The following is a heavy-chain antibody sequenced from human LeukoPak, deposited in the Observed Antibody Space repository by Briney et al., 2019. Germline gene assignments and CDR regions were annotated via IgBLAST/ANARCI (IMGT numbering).Heavy chain of an antibody. V-gene: IGHV3-48*03. Sequence: GRCLRLSCAASGFTFSSYEMNWVRRAPGKGLEGVSYFSSSGSTIHYADSVKGRFSISRDNAKNTLYLQMNSLRAEDTAVYYCARDRETYYDILTGYYTLGDAFDIWGQGTMVTVSS. CDR2: FSSSGSTI. CDR1: GFTFSSYE. J-gene: IGHJ3*02. CDR3: ARDRETYYDILTGYYTLGDAFDI. D-gene: IGHD3-9*01.